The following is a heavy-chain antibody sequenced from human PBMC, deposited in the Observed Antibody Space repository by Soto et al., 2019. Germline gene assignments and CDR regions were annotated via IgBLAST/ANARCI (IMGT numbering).Heavy chain of an antibody. CDR3: ARGDCSSTSCYRYWFDP. Sequence: PSQTLSLTCAISGDSVSSNSAAWNWIRQSPSRGLEWLGRTYYRSKWYNDYAVSVKSRITINPDTSKNQFSLQLNSVTPEDTAVYYCARGDCSSTSCYRYWFDPWGQGTLVTVSS. J-gene: IGHJ5*02. V-gene: IGHV6-1*01. CDR1: GDSVSSNSAA. CDR2: TYYRSKWYN. D-gene: IGHD2-2*02.